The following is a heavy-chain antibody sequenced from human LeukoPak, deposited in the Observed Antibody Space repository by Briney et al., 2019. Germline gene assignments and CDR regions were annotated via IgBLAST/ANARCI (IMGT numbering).Heavy chain of an antibody. Sequence: ASVKVSCKASGYSFTGYHVHWVRQAPGQRLEWMGWINAGNGNPKYSQEFQGRVTITRDTSASTAYMELSSLRSEDTAVYYCARVVRYSSGPLTDLFPYSFDYWGQGTLVTVSS. CDR1: GYSFTGYH. CDR3: ARVVRYSSGPLTDLFPYSFDY. CDR2: INAGNGNP. V-gene: IGHV1-3*03. D-gene: IGHD6-19*01. J-gene: IGHJ4*02.